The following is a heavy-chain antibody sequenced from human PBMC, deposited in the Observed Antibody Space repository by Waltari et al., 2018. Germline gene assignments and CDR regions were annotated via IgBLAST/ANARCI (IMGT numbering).Heavy chain of an antibody. CDR1: GYTFTGYY. D-gene: IGHD3-22*01. J-gene: IGHJ4*02. CDR2: INPNSGGT. CDR3: ARGPRITMIVVVPYGGVDY. V-gene: IGHV1-2*06. Sequence: QVQLVQSGAEVKKPGASVKVSCKASGYTFTGYYMHWVRKAPGKGIEWMGRINPNSGGTNYAQKFQGRVTMTRDTSISTAYMELSRLRSDDTAVYYCARGPRITMIVVVPYGGVDYWGQGTLVTVSS.